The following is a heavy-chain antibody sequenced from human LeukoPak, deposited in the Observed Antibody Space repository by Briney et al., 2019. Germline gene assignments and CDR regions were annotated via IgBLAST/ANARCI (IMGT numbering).Heavy chain of an antibody. CDR2: INHSGST. V-gene: IGHV4-34*01. D-gene: IGHD3-22*01. Sequence: KTSETLSLTCAVYGGSFSGYYWSWIRQPPGKGLEWIGEINHSGSTNYNPSLKSRVTISVDTSKNQFSLKLSSVTAADTAVYYCARHLRSGYYYVSRPHALDIWGQGTMVTVSS. CDR3: ARHLRSGYYYVSRPHALDI. CDR1: GGSFSGYY. J-gene: IGHJ3*02.